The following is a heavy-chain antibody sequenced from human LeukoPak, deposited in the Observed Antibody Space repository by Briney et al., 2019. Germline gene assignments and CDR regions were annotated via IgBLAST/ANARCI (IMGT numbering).Heavy chain of an antibody. CDR3: ARATRMYSSGWTSGEFDY. CDR2: ISYDGSNK. D-gene: IGHD6-19*01. V-gene: IGHV3-30-3*01. Sequence: GGSLRLSCAASGFTFSSYAMHWVRQAPGKGLEWVAVISYDGSNKYYADSVKGRFTISRDNSKNTLYLQMNSLRAEDTAVYYCARATRMYSSGWTSGEFDYWGQGTPVTVSS. CDR1: GFTFSSYA. J-gene: IGHJ4*02.